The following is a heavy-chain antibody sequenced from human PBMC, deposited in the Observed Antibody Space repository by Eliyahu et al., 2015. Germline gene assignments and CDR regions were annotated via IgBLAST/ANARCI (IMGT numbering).Heavy chain of an antibody. D-gene: IGHD3-16*01. CDR1: GGSISSASYY. V-gene: IGHV4-61*02. Sequence: QVQLQESGPGLVKPSQTLSLTCTVSGGSISSASYYWSWIRQPAEKGLEWIGHIYARGRNPHNPSLKSRVTISVDTSKNQFSLKLSSVTAADTAVYYCARGREGWGALGYWGQGTLVTVSS. CDR3: ARGREGWGALGY. CDR2: IYARGRN. J-gene: IGHJ4*02.